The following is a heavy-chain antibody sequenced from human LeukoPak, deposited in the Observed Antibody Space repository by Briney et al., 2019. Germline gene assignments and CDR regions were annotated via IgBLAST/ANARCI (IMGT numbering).Heavy chain of an antibody. CDR2: IYYSGST. V-gene: IGHV4-59*01. D-gene: IGHD3-22*01. CDR1: GGPISPYY. Sequence: SETLSLTCIVSGGPISPYYWSWIRQPPGKGLEWIGYIYYSGSTNYNPSLKSRVTISLDTSKNQFSLKLNSVTAADTAVYYCARSTWLLDKWGQGTLVTVSS. J-gene: IGHJ4*02. CDR3: ARSTWLLDK.